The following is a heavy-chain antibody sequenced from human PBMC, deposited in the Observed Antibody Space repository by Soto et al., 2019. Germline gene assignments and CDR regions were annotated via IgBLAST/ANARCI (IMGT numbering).Heavy chain of an antibody. CDR3: ARDQATYYYDSSGYYWAARSNHAFDI. D-gene: IGHD3-22*01. J-gene: IGHJ3*02. Sequence: GASVKVSCKASGYTFTSYGISWVRQAPGQGLEWMGWISAYNGNTNYAQKLQGRVTMTTDTSTSTAYMELRSLRSDDTAVYYCARDQATYYYDSSGYYWAARSNHAFDIWGQGTMVTVSS. CDR2: ISAYNGNT. CDR1: GYTFTSYG. V-gene: IGHV1-18*04.